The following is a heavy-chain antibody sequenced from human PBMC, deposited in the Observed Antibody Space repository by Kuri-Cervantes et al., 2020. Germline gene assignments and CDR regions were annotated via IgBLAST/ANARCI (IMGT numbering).Heavy chain of an antibody. CDR2: IKQDGSEK. Sequence: GESLKISCAASGFTFSSYAMHWVRQAPGKGLEWVANIKQDGSEKYYVDSVKGRFTISRDNAKNSLYLQMNSLRAEDTAVYYCARDILAAAGTSWGQGTLVTVSS. V-gene: IGHV3-7*01. CDR3: ARDILAAAGTS. CDR1: GFTFSSYA. J-gene: IGHJ4*02. D-gene: IGHD6-13*01.